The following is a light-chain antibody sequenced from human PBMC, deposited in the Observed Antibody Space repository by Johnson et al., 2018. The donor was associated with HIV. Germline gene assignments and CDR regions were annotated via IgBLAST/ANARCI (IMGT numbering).Light chain of an antibody. CDR3: GTWDSSLSTGDV. J-gene: IGLJ1*01. CDR2: DNN. CDR1: SSNIGNNY. Sequence: QLVLTQPPSVSAAPGQKVTISCSGSSSNIGNNYVSWYQQLPGTAPKLLIYDNNKRPSGIPDRFSGSKSGTSATLGITGLQTGDEADYDCGTWDSSLSTGDVFGTGTKGTVL. V-gene: IGLV1-51*01.